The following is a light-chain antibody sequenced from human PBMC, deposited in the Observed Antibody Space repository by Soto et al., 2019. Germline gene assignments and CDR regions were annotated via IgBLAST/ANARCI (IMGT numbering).Light chain of an antibody. CDR2: AAS. CDR3: QKYNSAPPWT. CDR1: QGISNY. Sequence: DIRVTQSPSSLSASVGDRVTITCRASQGISNYLAWYQQKPGKVPKLLIYAASTLQSGVPSRFSGSGSGTDFTLTISSLQPEDVATYYCQKYNSAPPWTFGQGTKVEIK. J-gene: IGKJ1*01. V-gene: IGKV1-27*01.